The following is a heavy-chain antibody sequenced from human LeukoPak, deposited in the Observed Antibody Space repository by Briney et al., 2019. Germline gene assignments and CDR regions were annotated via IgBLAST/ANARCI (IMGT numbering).Heavy chain of an antibody. CDR1: GFTFSRYG. Sequence: LTGRSLRLSCAASGFTFSRYGMHWVRQAPGKGLEWVAVISYDGSNKYYADSVKGRFTISRDNSKNTLYLQMNSLKTEDTAVYYCTTGLRLPVDYWGQGTLVTVSS. J-gene: IGHJ4*02. CDR2: ISYDGSNK. V-gene: IGHV3-30*03. CDR3: TTGLRLPVDY. D-gene: IGHD4-17*01.